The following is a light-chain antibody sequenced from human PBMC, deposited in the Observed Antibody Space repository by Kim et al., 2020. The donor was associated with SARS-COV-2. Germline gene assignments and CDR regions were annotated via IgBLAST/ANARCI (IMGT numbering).Light chain of an antibody. V-gene: IGKV1-5*03. CDR1: QSISSR. CDR2: KAS. J-gene: IGKJ1*01. CDR3: QQYNSYSWT. Sequence: ASVGDRVTITCRATQSISSRLAWYQQKPGKAPKLLIYKASSLESGVPSRFSGSGSGTEFTLTISSLQPDDFATYYCQQYNSYSWTFGPGTKVDIK.